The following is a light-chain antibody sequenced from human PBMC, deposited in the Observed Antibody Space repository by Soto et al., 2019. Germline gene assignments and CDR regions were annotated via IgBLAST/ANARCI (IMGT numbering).Light chain of an antibody. CDR2: GAS. J-gene: IGKJ1*01. CDR3: QQYNNWTPAT. V-gene: IGKV3-15*01. Sequence: EIVLTQSPGTLSPSPGERATLSCSASQSVSNNYLAWYQQKPGQAPRLLIYGASTRATGIPARFSGSGSGTEFTLTISSMQSEDFAVYYCQQYNNWTPATFGQGTKVDI. CDR1: QSVSNN.